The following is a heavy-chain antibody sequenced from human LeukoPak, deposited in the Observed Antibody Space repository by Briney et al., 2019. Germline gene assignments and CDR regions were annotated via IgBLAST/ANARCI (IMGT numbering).Heavy chain of an antibody. CDR2: IYYSGST. CDR3: ARQDSSSWYGLGY. CDR1: GGSISSGDYY. V-gene: IGHV4-39*01. D-gene: IGHD6-13*01. J-gene: IGHJ4*02. Sequence: SETLSLTCTVSGGSISSGDYYWGWIRQPPGKGLEWIGSIYYSGSTYYNPSLKSRVTISVDTSKNQFSLKLSSVTATDTAVYYCARQDSSSWYGLGYWGQGTLVTVSS.